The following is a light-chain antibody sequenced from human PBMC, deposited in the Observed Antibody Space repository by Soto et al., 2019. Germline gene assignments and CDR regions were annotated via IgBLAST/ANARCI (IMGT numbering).Light chain of an antibody. Sequence: QLVLTQSPSASASLGASVKLTCTLNSEHSNYAIAWHQQQPEKGPRYLMKINSDGSHSKGDGIPDRFSGSSSGAERYLTISSLRSEDEADYYSQTWDIGFLVVFGGGTKLTVL. CDR1: SEHSNYA. J-gene: IGLJ2*01. CDR3: QTWDIGFLVV. V-gene: IGLV4-69*01. CDR2: INSDGSH.